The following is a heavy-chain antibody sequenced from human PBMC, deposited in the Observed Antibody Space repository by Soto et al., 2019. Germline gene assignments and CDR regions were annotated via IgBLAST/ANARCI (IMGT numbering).Heavy chain of an antibody. CDR2: ISGTGSTI. V-gene: IGHV3-48*01. D-gene: IGHD6-6*01. J-gene: IGHJ6*03. CDR1: GFTFSGYS. Sequence: EMQLVESGGGLVQPGGSLRLSCAASGFTFSGYSMNWVRQAPGKGLEWVSYISGTGSTIYYADSVKGRFTISRDNAKNSLYLQMNSLRAEDTALYYCARGWDSSSPSHMDVRGKGTTVTVSS. CDR3: ARGWDSSSPSHMDV.